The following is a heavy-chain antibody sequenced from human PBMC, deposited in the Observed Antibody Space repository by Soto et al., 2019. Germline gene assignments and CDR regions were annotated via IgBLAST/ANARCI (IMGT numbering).Heavy chain of an antibody. J-gene: IGHJ4*02. CDR3: AESGSYNFLTGYYPYYFNY. V-gene: IGHV3-30-3*01. D-gene: IGHD3-9*01. CDR2: ISYDGSNK. Sequence: PGGSLRLSCAASGFSFSSSAMHWVRQAPGKGLEWVALISYDGSNKYYADSVKGRFTISRDNSKNRLYLRMNSLRAEDTAVYYCAESGSYNFLTGYYPYYFNYWGQGTLVTVSS. CDR1: GFSFSSSA.